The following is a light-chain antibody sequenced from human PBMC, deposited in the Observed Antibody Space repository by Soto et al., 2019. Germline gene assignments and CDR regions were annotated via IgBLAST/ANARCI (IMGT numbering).Light chain of an antibody. J-gene: IGKJ1*01. CDR2: DAS. Sequence: DIQMTQSPSSLSASIGDRVTITCPASQSISSWLAWYQQKPGKAPKLLIYDASSLESGVPSRFSGSGSGTEFTLTISSLQPDDFATYYCQQYNSYRWTFGQGTKVDI. V-gene: IGKV1-5*01. CDR1: QSISSW. CDR3: QQYNSYRWT.